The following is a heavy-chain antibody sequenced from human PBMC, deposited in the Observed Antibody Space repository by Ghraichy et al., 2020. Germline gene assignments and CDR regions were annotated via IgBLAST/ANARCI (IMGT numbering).Heavy chain of an antibody. Sequence: SVKVSCKASGDTFSSYGFVWVRQAPGQGLEWMGGIIPIFRTANYAQMFQGRVTITADGSTSTAFMEMSSLRSDDTAVYYCARGSHYGSGSYNWLDMWGQGTLVTVSS. CDR3: ARGSHYGSGSYNWLDM. D-gene: IGHD3-10*01. J-gene: IGHJ5*02. V-gene: IGHV1-69*13. CDR1: GDTFSSYG. CDR2: IIPIFRTA.